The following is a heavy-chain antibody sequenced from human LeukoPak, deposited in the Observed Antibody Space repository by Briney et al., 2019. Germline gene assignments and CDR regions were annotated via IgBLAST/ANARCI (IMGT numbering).Heavy chain of an antibody. CDR3: ARRLVGATADFDY. Sequence: SETLSLTCTVAGGSISSSRYYWGWIRQPPGKGLEWIGSIYYSGSTNYNPSLKSRVTISVVTSKNQYSLKVSSVTAADTAVYYCARRLVGATADFDYWGQGTLVTVPS. CDR2: IYYSGST. J-gene: IGHJ4*02. CDR1: GGSISSSRYY. D-gene: IGHD1-26*01. V-gene: IGHV4-39*01.